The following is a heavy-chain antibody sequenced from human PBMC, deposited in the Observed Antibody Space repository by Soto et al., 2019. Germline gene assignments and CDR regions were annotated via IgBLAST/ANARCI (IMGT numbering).Heavy chain of an antibody. V-gene: IGHV1-69*06. CDR1: GGTFSSYA. CDR2: IIPIFGTA. Sequence: SVKVSCKASGGTFSSYAISWVRQAPGQGLEWMGGIIPIFGTANYAQKFQGRVTITADKSTSTAYMELSSLRSEDTAVYYCARSSPPGTAVASTYYYYYGMDVWGQGTTVTVSS. CDR3: ARSSPPGTAVASTYYYYYGMDV. J-gene: IGHJ6*02. D-gene: IGHD6-19*01.